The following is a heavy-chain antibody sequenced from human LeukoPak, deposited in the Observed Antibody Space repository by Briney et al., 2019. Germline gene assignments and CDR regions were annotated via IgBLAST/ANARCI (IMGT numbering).Heavy chain of an antibody. CDR2: ISGSCGST. V-gene: IGHV3-23*01. Sequence: GGSLRLSCAASGFTFSSYAMSWVRQAPGKGLEWVSAISGSCGSTYYADSVKGRFTISRDNSKNTLYLQMNSLRAEDTAVYYCAKDHPRIAVADDAFDIWGQGTMVTVSS. D-gene: IGHD6-19*01. CDR1: GFTFSSYA. CDR3: AKDHPRIAVADDAFDI. J-gene: IGHJ3*02.